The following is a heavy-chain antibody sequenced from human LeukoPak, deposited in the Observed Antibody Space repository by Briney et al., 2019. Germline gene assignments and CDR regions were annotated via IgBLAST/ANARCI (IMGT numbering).Heavy chain of an antibody. V-gene: IGHV3-48*02. D-gene: IGHD5-12*01. CDR3: ARDRGGYEFFDY. Sequence: GGSLRLSCAASGFTFSNYSMNWVRQAPGKGLEWVSYISTRSGTIYYTDSVKGRFTISRDNAKNSLYLQKNSLRDEDTAVYYCARDRGGYEFFDYWGQGILVTVSS. J-gene: IGHJ4*02. CDR1: GFTFSNYS. CDR2: ISTRSGTI.